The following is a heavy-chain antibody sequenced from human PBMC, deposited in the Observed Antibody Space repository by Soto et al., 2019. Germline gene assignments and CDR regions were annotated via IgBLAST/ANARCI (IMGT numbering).Heavy chain of an antibody. CDR1: GFTFSSYW. CDR2: IKPDGSRT. J-gene: IGHJ4*02. D-gene: IGHD1-26*01. CDR3: ALRKTGSYFDY. Sequence: PGGSLRLSCAASGFTFSSYWMHWVRQAPGEGLVWVSYIKPDGSRTKDADSVKGRFTISRDNSKNTLHLQMNSLRAEDTAVYYCALRKTGSYFDYWGQGTLVTVSS. V-gene: IGHV3-74*03.